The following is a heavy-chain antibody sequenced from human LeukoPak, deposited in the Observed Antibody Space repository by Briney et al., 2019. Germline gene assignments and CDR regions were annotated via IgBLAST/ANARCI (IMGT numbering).Heavy chain of an antibody. CDR3: ARHGDGDAFDI. CDR2: IYPGDSDT. Sequence: GDTLTISCKGSGYSFTSYWIGWVRKMPGKGLEWMGIIYPGDSDTRYSPSFQGQVTISADKSISTAYLQWSSLKASDTAMYYCARHGDGDAFDIWGQGTMVTVSS. V-gene: IGHV5-51*01. J-gene: IGHJ3*02. D-gene: IGHD2-21*01. CDR1: GYSFTSYW.